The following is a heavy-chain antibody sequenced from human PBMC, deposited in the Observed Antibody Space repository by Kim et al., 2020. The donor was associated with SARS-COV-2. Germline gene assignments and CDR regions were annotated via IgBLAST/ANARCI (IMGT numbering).Heavy chain of an antibody. CDR2: IYTSGST. Sequence: SETLSLTCTVSGGSISSYYWSWIRQPAGKGLEWIGRIYTSGSTNYNPSLKSRVTMSVDTSKNQFSLKLSSVTAADTAVYYCARVSYYYDSSGYSLGNAFDIWGQGTMVTVSS. V-gene: IGHV4-4*07. J-gene: IGHJ3*02. CDR1: GGSISSYY. D-gene: IGHD3-22*01. CDR3: ARVSYYYDSSGYSLGNAFDI.